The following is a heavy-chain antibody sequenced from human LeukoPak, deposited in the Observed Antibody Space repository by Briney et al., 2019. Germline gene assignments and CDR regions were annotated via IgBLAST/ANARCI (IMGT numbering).Heavy chain of an antibody. CDR3: ARDDGYGMDV. CDR1: GGTFSSYA. J-gene: IGHJ6*02. V-gene: IGHV1-69*13. Sequence: ASVKVSCKASGGTFSSYAISWVRQAPGQGLEWMGGVIPIFGTANYAQKFQGRVTITADESTSTAYMELSSLRSEDTAVYYCARDDGYGMDVWGQGTTVTVSS. CDR2: VIPIFGTA.